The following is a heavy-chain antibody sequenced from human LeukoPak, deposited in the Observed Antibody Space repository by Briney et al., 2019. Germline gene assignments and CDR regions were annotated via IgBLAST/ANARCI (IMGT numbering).Heavy chain of an antibody. CDR2: IYYSGST. V-gene: IGHV4-39*01. CDR3: ASPTTVTTPDDAFDI. D-gene: IGHD4-17*01. Sequence: PSETLSLTCTVSGGSISSSSYYWGWIRQPPGKGLEWIGSIYYSGSTYYNPSLKSRVTISVDTSKNQFSLKLSSVTAADTAVYYCASPTTVTTPDDAFDIWGQGTMVTVSS. CDR1: GGSISSSSYY. J-gene: IGHJ3*02.